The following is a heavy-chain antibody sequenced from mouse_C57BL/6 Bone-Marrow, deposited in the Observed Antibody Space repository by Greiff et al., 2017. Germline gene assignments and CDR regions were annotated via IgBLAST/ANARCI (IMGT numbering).Heavy chain of an antibody. J-gene: IGHJ3*01. D-gene: IGHD1-1*01. Sequence: QVQLKESGAELVRPGASVTLSCKASGYTFTDYEMHWVKQTPVHGLEWIGAIDPETGGTAYNQKFKGKAILTAAKSYSTAYMELRSLTSEDSAVYYCTDYYGSSYEFAYWGQGTLVTVSA. CDR1: GYTFTDYE. CDR3: TDYYGSSYEFAY. V-gene: IGHV1-15*01. CDR2: IDPETGGT.